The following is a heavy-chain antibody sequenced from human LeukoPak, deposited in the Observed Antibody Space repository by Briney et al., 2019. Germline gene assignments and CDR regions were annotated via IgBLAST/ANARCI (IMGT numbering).Heavy chain of an antibody. CDR3: ARQDTAQEDFWSGEFEVKVCLDP. CDR1: GSDFSAYW. CDR2: VYPDDSET. D-gene: IGHD3-3*01. V-gene: IGHV5-51*01. J-gene: IGHJ5*02. Sequence: GGSLKISCKASGSDFSAYWVAWVRQVPGKGLECLGFVYPDDSETNYCPSFQGRVTISADKSTNTAYVHLNNLKASDSAIYYCARQDTAQEDFWSGEFEVKVCLDPWGQGTPVTVSP.